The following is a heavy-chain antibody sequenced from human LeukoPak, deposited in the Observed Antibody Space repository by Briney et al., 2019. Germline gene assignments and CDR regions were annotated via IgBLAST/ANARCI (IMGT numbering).Heavy chain of an antibody. V-gene: IGHV4-34*01. Sequence: SETLSLTCAVYGGSFSGYYWSWIRQPPGKGLEWIGEINHSGSTNYNPSLKSRVTISVDTSKNQFSLKLSSVTAADTAVYYCARAAGAHWGQGTLVTVSS. CDR2: INHSGST. J-gene: IGHJ4*02. D-gene: IGHD3-10*01. CDR3: ARAAGAH. CDR1: GGSFSGYY.